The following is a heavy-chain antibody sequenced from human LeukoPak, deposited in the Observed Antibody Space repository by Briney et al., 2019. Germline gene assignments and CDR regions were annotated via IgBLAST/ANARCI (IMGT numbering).Heavy chain of an antibody. V-gene: IGHV3-48*01. CDR3: ARRGELWTRRGFDY. CDR1: GFTFSSHS. D-gene: IGHD3-16*01. Sequence: PGGSLRLSCAASGFTFSSHSMNWVRQAPGKGLEWVSYISSSSSTIYYADSVKGRFTISRDNAKNTLYLQMNSLRAEDTAVYYCARRGELWTRRGFDYWGQGTLVTVSS. J-gene: IGHJ4*02. CDR2: ISSSSSTI.